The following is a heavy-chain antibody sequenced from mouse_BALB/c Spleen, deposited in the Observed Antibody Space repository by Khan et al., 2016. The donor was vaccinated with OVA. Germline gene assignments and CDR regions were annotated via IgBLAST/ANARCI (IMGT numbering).Heavy chain of an antibody. CDR2: INTYTGEP. D-gene: IGHD1-3*01. CDR1: GYTFTNYG. V-gene: IGHV9-3-1*01. J-gene: IGHJ1*03. CDR3: ASSGYWYFDV. Sequence: LVESGPGLKKPGETVKISCKASGYTFTNYGMNWVKQAPGKGLKWMGWINTYTGEPTYADDFKGRFAFSLETTASTANLQINNHKNEDTATYFCASSGYWYFDVWGTGTTVTVSS.